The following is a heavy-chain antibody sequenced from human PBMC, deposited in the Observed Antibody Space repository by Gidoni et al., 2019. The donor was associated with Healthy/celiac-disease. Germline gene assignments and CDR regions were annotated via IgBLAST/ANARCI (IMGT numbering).Heavy chain of an antibody. D-gene: IGHD5-18*01. Sequence: LGKGLEWVSGISWNSGSIGYADSVKGRFTISRDNAKNSLYLQMNSLRAEDTALYYCAKDGYSYGHGFDYWGQGTLVTVSS. CDR3: AKDGYSYGHGFDY. J-gene: IGHJ4*02. CDR2: ISWNSGSI. V-gene: IGHV3-9*01.